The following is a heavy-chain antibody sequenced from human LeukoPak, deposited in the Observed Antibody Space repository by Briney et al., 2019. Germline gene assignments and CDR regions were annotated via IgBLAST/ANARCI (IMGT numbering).Heavy chain of an antibody. V-gene: IGHV4-59*08. D-gene: IGHD5-24*01. J-gene: IGHJ6*02. CDR3: AAGDGYNAYYYGMDV. CDR1: GFTFSSYT. Sequence: GSLRLSCAASGFTFSSYTMNWIRQPPGKGLEWIGYIYYSGSTNYNPSLKSRVTISVDTSKNQFSLKLSSVTAADTAVYYCAAGDGYNAYYYGMDVWGQGTTVTVSS. CDR2: IYYSGST.